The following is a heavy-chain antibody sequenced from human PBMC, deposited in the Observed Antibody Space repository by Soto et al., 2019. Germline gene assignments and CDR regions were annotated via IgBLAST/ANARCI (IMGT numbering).Heavy chain of an antibody. Sequence: GGSLRLSCAASGFVLSDYYMSWIRQAPGKGLEWVSYISSSGTYINYADSVKGRFTISRDNAKNSLSLQMHSVIPEDTAVYYWGTAIGSYTIDFFQDWGQGTMVRVAS. D-gene: IGHD1-26*01. V-gene: IGHV3-11*06. J-gene: IGHJ1*01. CDR2: ISSSGTYI. CDR3: GTAIGSYTIDFFQD. CDR1: GFVLSDYY.